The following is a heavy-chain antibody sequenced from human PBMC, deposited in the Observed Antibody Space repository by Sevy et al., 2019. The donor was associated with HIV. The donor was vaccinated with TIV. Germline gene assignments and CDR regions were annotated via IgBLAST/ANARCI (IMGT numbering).Heavy chain of an antibody. V-gene: IGHV3-11*06. CDR1: GFTFSDYY. CDR3: ARVMPIQLVPGAFDY. CDR2: ISTGGTYT. J-gene: IGHJ4*02. Sequence: GGSLRLSCAASGFTFSDYYMSWIRQAPGKGLEWLSYISTGGTYTNYADSVKGRFTISRDNAKNSLYLQMNSLRAEDTGLYYCARVMPIQLVPGAFDYWSQGTLVTVSS. D-gene: IGHD3-10*01.